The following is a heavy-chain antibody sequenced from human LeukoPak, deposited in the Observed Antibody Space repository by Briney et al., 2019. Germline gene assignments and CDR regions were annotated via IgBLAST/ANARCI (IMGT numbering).Heavy chain of an antibody. V-gene: IGHV3-33*01. CDR3: ARDSASVASDAFDI. CDR2: IWYDGSNK. J-gene: IGHJ3*02. CDR1: GFTFSSYG. D-gene: IGHD4-23*01. Sequence: PGGSLRLSCAASGFTFSSYGMHWVRPAPGKGLEWVAVIWYDGSNKYYADSVKGRFTISRDNSKNTLYLQMNSLRAEDTAVYYCARDSASVASDAFDIWGQGTMVTVSS.